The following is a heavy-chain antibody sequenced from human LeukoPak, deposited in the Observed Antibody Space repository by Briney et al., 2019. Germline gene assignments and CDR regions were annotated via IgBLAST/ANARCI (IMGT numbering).Heavy chain of an antibody. Sequence: GGSLRLSCAASRFTFSSYAMSWVRQAPGKGLEWVSAVSGSGSSTYYADSVRGRFTISRDNSKNTLYLQMNSLRAEDTAVYYCANALNRVRGIAAAGTAGGTNWFDPWGQGTLVTVSS. J-gene: IGHJ5*02. D-gene: IGHD6-13*01. CDR3: ANALNRVRGIAAAGTAGGTNWFDP. V-gene: IGHV3-23*01. CDR2: VSGSGSST. CDR1: RFTFSSYA.